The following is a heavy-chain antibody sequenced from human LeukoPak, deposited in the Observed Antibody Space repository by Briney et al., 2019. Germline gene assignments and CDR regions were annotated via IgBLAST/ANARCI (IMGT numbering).Heavy chain of an antibody. CDR1: GGSISSHY. Sequence: SETLSLTCTVSGGSISSHYWSWIRQPLGKGLEWIGYIYYSGSTNYNPSLKSRVTISVDTSKNQFSLKLSSVTAADTAVYYCARVMISSSSKYYYYYYMDVWGKGTTVTVSS. CDR3: ARVMISSSSKYYYYYYMDV. CDR2: IYYSGST. J-gene: IGHJ6*03. D-gene: IGHD6-6*01. V-gene: IGHV4-59*11.